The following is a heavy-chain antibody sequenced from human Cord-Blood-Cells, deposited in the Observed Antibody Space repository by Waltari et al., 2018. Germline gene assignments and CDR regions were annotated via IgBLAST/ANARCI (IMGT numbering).Heavy chain of an antibody. V-gene: IGHV4-59*11. J-gene: IGHJ3*02. CDR1: GGSISSHY. CDR2: IYYSGST. Sequence: QVQLQESGPGLVKPSETLSLTCTVPGGSISSHYWSWIRQPPGKGLEWIGYIYYSGSTNYNPSLKSRVTISVDTSKNQFSLKLSSVTAADTAVYYCASITGTTFAFDIWGQGTMVTVSS. CDR3: ASITGTTFAFDI. D-gene: IGHD1-7*01.